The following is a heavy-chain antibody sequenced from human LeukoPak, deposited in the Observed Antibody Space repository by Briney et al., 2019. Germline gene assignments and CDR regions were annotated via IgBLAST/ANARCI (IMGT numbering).Heavy chain of an antibody. Sequence: PGGSLRLSCAVSVLTVRRNYKSCVPQAPGKGLEWVSVIYGGGTTVYAESVRGRFTISRDNSKNMLYLQMNRLRAEDTAVYYCASSSGSYYSGLDYWGQGTLVTVSS. D-gene: IGHD3-10*01. CDR3: ASSSGSYYSGLDY. V-gene: IGHV3-53*01. J-gene: IGHJ4*02. CDR1: VLTVRRNY. CDR2: IYGGGTT.